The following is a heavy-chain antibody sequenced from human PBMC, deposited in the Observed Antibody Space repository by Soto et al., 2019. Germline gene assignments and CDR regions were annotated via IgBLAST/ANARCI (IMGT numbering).Heavy chain of an antibody. CDR2: IYYSGST. J-gene: IGHJ3*02. Sequence: TLSLTCTVSGGSISSGGYYWSWIRQHPGKGLEWIGYIYYSGSTYYNPSLRSRVTISVDTSKNQFSLKLSSVTAADTAVYYCARDSAASVRGYYYDSSGYRAFDIWGQGTMVTVSS. CDR1: GGSISSGGYY. V-gene: IGHV4-31*03. CDR3: ARDSAASVRGYYYDSSGYRAFDI. D-gene: IGHD3-22*01.